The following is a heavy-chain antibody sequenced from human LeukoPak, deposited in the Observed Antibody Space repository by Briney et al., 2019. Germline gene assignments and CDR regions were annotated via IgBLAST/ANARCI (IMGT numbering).Heavy chain of an antibody. J-gene: IGHJ4*02. D-gene: IGHD2-15*01. Sequence: PGGSLRLSCSACGLTFSNYGMHWVRQAPCKGLEWVAVIWYDGSNKYYADSVKGRFTISRDNSKNTLYLEMNSLRADDTAVYYCANHCSGGSCYPYWGQGTLVTVS. CDR3: ANHCSGGSCYPY. CDR1: GLTFSNYG. V-gene: IGHV3-33*06. CDR2: IWYDGSNK.